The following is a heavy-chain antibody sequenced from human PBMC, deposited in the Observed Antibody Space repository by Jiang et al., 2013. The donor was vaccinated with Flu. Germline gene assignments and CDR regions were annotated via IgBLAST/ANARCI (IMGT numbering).Heavy chain of an antibody. D-gene: IGHD3-22*01. Sequence: GSGLVKPSETLSLTCTVSGGSITSYYWSWIRQPPGKGLEWIGYIYYNGNTNYNPSLKSRVTISVDRSRDQFSLKLNSVTAADTAVYYCARQGAPYYDSSGLDKWGHGNPGHRLL. CDR1: GGSITSYY. J-gene: IGHJ4*02. V-gene: IGHV4-59*08. CDR2: IYYNGNT. CDR3: ARQGAPYYDSSGLDK.